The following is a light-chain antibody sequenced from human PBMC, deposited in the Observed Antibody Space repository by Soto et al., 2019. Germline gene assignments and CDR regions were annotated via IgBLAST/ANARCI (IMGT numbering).Light chain of an antibody. V-gene: IGKV1-12*01. CDR3: QQSYSTPLT. Sequence: DVQMTQSPPSVSASVGDRVALTCRASQDVSTSLAWYQQRPGEAPKLIIYAASRLQGGVPSRFSGSGSGTDFTLTISSLQPEDFATYYCQQSYSTPLTFGGGTKVDIK. J-gene: IGKJ4*01. CDR2: AAS. CDR1: QDVSTS.